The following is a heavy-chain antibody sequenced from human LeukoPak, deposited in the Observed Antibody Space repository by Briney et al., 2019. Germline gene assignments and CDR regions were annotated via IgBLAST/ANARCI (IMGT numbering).Heavy chain of an antibody. V-gene: IGHV2-5*02. CDR3: AHTKYSSSSGRLYYMDV. CDR1: GFSLSTSGVG. CDR2: IYWDDDK. D-gene: IGHD6-6*01. Sequence: SGPTLVNPTQTLTLTCTFSGFSLSTSGVGVGWIRQPPGKALEWLALIYWDDDKRYSPSLKSRLTITKDTSKNQVVLTMTNMDPVDTATYYCAHTKYSSSSGRLYYMDVWGKGTTVTVSS. J-gene: IGHJ6*03.